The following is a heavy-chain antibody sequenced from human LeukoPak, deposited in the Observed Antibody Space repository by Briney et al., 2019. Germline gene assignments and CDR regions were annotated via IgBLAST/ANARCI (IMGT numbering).Heavy chain of an antibody. CDR3: AKSETYCYGGICYPFYYMDV. Sequence: GGSLRLSCAASGFTFSSYWMHWVRQAPGKGLVWVSRINTDGTSTTYADSVKGRFTISRDNAKNTLYLQMKSLRAEDTAVYYCAKSETYCYGGICYPFYYMDVWGKGTTVTVSS. J-gene: IGHJ6*03. V-gene: IGHV3-74*03. CDR1: GFTFSSYW. CDR2: INTDGTST. D-gene: IGHD2-15*01.